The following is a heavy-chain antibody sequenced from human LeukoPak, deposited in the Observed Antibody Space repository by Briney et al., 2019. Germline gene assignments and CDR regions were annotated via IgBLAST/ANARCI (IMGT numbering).Heavy chain of an antibody. CDR1: GFSFDDYA. J-gene: IGHJ3*02. CDR3: AKDRGSGWRAFDI. Sequence: GGSLRLSCAASGFSFDDYAMHWVRQAPGKGLEWVSGISWNSGSIGYADSVKGRFTISRDNAKNSLYLQMNSLRAEDTALYYCAKDRGSGWRAFDIWGQGTMVTVSS. CDR2: ISWNSGSI. D-gene: IGHD6-19*01. V-gene: IGHV3-9*01.